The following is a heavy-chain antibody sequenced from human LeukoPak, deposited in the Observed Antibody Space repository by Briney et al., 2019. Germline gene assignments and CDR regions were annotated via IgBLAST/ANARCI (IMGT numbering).Heavy chain of an antibody. D-gene: IGHD6-19*01. V-gene: IGHV5-51*01. CDR1: GYTFTSCW. J-gene: IGHJ3*02. CDR2: IYVGDSDT. Sequence: RGESLKISCKGSGYTFTSCWIGWVRQLPGKGPEWMGIIYVGDSDTRCSPSFQGQVTISADKSISTAYLQWSSLKASDSAMYYCARTDSCNRGWYGAFEIWGQGTMVTVSS. CDR3: ARTDSCNRGWYGAFEI.